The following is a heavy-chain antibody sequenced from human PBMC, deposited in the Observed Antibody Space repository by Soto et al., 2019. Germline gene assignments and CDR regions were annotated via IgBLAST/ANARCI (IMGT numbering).Heavy chain of an antibody. J-gene: IGHJ3*02. D-gene: IGHD2-21*01. Sequence: GASVKVSCKASGYTFTDYSIHWVRQAPGQGLEWIGWINPYSGGADLSQKFQGGVTMTRDTSISTAYMEVSSLRSDDTAVFYCARLMHYSHSGGSSHSGFDMWGQGTLVTVSS. CDR1: GYTFTDYS. CDR3: ARLMHYSHSGGSSHSGFDM. V-gene: IGHV1-2*02. CDR2: INPYSGGA.